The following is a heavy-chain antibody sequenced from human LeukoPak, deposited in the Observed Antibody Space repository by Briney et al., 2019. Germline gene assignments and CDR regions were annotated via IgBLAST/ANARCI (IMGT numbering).Heavy chain of an antibody. CDR1: GFTFSSYA. J-gene: IGHJ4*02. CDR2: ISYDGSNK. Sequence: GRSLRLSCAASGFTFSSYAMHWVRQAPGKGLEWVAVISYDGSNKYYADSVKGRFTISRDNSKNTLYLQMNSLRAEDTAVYYCAKAGERATIRDYWGQGTLVTVSS. V-gene: IGHV3-30-3*01. CDR3: AKAGERATIRDY. D-gene: IGHD5-24*01.